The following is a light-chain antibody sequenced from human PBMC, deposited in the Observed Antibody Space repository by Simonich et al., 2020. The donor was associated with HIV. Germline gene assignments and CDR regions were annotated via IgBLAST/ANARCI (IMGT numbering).Light chain of an antibody. CDR2: DVS. Sequence: QSALTQPASVSGSPGQSITIFCTGTSSDVGGYNYVSWYQQHPGKAPKLLIYDVSKRPSGVSKRFSASKSGNTASLTISGLQAEDEADYFCDSYTSSSTWVFGGGTKLTVL. CDR1: SSDVGGYNY. J-gene: IGLJ3*02. V-gene: IGLV2-14*01. CDR3: DSYTSSSTWV.